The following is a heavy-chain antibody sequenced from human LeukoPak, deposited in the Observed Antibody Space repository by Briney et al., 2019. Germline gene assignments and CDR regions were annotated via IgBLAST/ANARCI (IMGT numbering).Heavy chain of an antibody. Sequence: SETLSPTCAVYGGSFSGYYWSWIRQPPGKGLEWIGEINHSGSTNYNPSLKSRVTISVDTSKNQFSLKLSSVTAADTAVYYCARGVVIFGVVTNWFDPWGQGTLVTVSS. J-gene: IGHJ5*02. D-gene: IGHD3-3*01. CDR2: INHSGST. CDR3: ARGVVIFGVVTNWFDP. V-gene: IGHV4-34*01. CDR1: GGSFSGYY.